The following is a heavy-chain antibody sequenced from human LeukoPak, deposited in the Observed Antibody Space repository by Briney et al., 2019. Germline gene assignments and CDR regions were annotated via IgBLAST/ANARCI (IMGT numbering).Heavy chain of an antibody. CDR1: GGSVSSGSYY. CDR2: IYYSGST. D-gene: IGHD5-18*01. Sequence: PSETLSLTCTVSGGSVSSGSYYWSWIRQPPGKGLEWIGYIYYSGSTNYNPSLKSRVTISVDTSKNQFSLKPSSVTAADTAVYYCARVGYSYDIGLGAFDIWGQGTMVTVSS. CDR3: ARVGYSYDIGLGAFDI. J-gene: IGHJ3*02. V-gene: IGHV4-61*01.